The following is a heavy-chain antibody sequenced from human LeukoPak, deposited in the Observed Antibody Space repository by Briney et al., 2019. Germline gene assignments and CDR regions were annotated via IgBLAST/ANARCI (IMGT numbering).Heavy chain of an antibody. CDR2: VYNSGTT. V-gene: IGHV4-59*01. D-gene: IGHD3-10*01. CDR3: ARGSGGYRFDP. CDR1: GASMPGYH. J-gene: IGHJ5*02. Sequence: SETLSLTCTVPGASMPGYHWTWIRQPLGKGLEYIGYVYNSGTTFYNPSLKSRVTISADMSKTQFSLKLTSVAAADTAIYYCARGSGGYRFDPWGLGTLVTVSS.